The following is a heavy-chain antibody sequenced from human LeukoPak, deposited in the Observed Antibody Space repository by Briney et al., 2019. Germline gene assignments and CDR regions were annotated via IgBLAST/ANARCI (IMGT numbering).Heavy chain of an antibody. D-gene: IGHD7-27*01. CDR2: TYYRSKWYN. Sequence: SQTLSLTCAIFGDSVSSNSAAWNWIRQSPSRGLEWLGRTYYRSKWYNDHAVSVKSRITINPDTSKNQFSLQLNSVTPEDTAVYYCARTLGVASLDAFDVWGQGTMVTVSS. V-gene: IGHV6-1*01. CDR1: GDSVSSNSAA. J-gene: IGHJ3*01. CDR3: ARTLGVASLDAFDV.